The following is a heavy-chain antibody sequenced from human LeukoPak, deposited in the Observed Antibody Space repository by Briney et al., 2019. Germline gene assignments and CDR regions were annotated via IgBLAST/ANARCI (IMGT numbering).Heavy chain of an antibody. CDR3: ARGVYSSGWFYYYYGMDV. Sequence: GGSLRLSCAASGFTFSSYGMHWVRQAPGKGLEWVAVIWYDGSNKYYADSVKGRFTISRDNSKNTLYLQMNSLRAEDTAVYYCARGVYSSGWFYYYYGMDVWGQGTTVTVSS. CDR2: IWYDGSNK. J-gene: IGHJ6*02. V-gene: IGHV3-33*01. CDR1: GFTFSSYG. D-gene: IGHD6-19*01.